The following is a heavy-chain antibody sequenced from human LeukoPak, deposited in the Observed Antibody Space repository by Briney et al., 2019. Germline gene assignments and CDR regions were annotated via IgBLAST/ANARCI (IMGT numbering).Heavy chain of an antibody. CDR2: IYYSGST. CDR3: ATSYSYGSFDY. D-gene: IGHD5-18*01. V-gene: IGHV4-59*01. Sequence: SETLSLTCAVPGGSISSYYWSWIRQPPGKGLEWIGYIYYSGSTNYNPSLKSRVTISVDTSKNQFSLKLSSVTAADTAVYYCATSYSYGSFDYWGQGTLVTVSS. CDR1: GGSISSYY. J-gene: IGHJ4*02.